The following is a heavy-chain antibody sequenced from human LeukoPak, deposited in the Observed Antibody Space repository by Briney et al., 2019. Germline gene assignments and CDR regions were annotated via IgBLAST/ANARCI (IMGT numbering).Heavy chain of an antibody. Sequence: GGSLRLSCAASGFTFSSYSMNWVRQAPGKGLEWVANIKQDGSEKYYVDSVKGRFTISRDNAKNSLYLQMNSLRVEDTAVYYCARDPGSGYEEHFDYWGQGTLVTVSS. D-gene: IGHD5-12*01. CDR1: GFTFSSYS. CDR2: IKQDGSEK. V-gene: IGHV3-7*03. J-gene: IGHJ4*02. CDR3: ARDPGSGYEEHFDY.